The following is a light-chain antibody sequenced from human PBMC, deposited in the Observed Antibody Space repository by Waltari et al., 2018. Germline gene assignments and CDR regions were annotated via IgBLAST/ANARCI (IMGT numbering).Light chain of an antibody. CDR1: QSISRN. J-gene: IGKJ2*01. CDR3: QQYNSWRA. V-gene: IGKV3-15*01. Sequence: EILMTQSPATLSVSPGETATLSCRASQSISRNLAWYQQKPGQAPRLLIFGASTRAPGVPDKFSGTGSGTDFILTISSLQSEDFVVYYCQQYNSWRAFGQGTKLEIK. CDR2: GAS.